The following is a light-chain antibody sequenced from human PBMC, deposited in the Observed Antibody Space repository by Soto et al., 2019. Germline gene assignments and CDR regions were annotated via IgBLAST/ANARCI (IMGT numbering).Light chain of an antibody. CDR2: KAS. J-gene: IGKJ4*01. Sequence: DIQMTQSPSTLSASVGDRVTITCRASQSISSWLAWYQHKPGKAPKVLIYKASTLESGVPSRFSGSGSGTEFTLTISSLQPADFATYYCQHYNTYPLTFGGGTKVEIK. V-gene: IGKV1-5*03. CDR3: QHYNTYPLT. CDR1: QSISSW.